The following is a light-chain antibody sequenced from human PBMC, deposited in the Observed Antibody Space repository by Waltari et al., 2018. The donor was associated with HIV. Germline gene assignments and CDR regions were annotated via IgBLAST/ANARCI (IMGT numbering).Light chain of an antibody. V-gene: IGLV3-21*02. CDR2: EDS. CDR3: QVWDNTSDHWV. CDR1: SIGSKT. Sequence: SYVLIQPPSVSVAPGQTARVTCGGSSIGSKTVHWYQLKPGQAPVQVVYEDSDRPAGIPERCSGSNSGTTATLTISRVEAGDEADYFCQVWDNTSDHWVFGGGTKLTVL. J-gene: IGLJ3*02.